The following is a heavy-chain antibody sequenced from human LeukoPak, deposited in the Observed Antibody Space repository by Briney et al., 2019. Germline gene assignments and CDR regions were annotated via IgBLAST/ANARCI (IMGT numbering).Heavy chain of an antibody. CDR2: IKHDGSEK. V-gene: IGHV3-7*03. J-gene: IGHJ4*02. CDR1: GFTFSNYW. Sequence: GGSLRLSCAASGFTFSNYWMSWVRQAPGKGLEWVANIKHDGSEKYYVDSVKGRFTISRDNSKNSLYLQMNSLRTEDTALYYCAKGERGWDYYFDYWGQGTLVTVSS. CDR3: AKGERGWDYYFDY. D-gene: IGHD1-26*01.